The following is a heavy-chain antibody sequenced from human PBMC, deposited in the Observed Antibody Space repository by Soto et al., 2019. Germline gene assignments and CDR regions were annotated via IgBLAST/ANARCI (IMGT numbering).Heavy chain of an antibody. V-gene: IGHV3-23*01. D-gene: IGHD5-12*01. CDR2: ITGSGDST. J-gene: IGHJ4*02. CDR1: GFTFSSYA. CDR3: AKVFVSTIREGFDY. Sequence: EVQLLESGGGLVQPGGSLRLSCAASGFTFSSYAMSWVRQAPGKGLEWVSAITGSGDSTYYADSVKGRFTVSRDNSKNTLYLQMNSLRAEDTAVYYCAKVFVSTIREGFDYWGLGTLVTVSS.